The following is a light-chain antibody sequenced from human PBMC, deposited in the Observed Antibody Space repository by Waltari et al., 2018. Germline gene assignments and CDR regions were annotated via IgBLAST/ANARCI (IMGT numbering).Light chain of an antibody. J-gene: IGLJ3*02. CDR2: LNSDGSH. V-gene: IGLV4-69*01. CDR1: SAHRSYA. CDR3: QTWGTGIRV. Sequence: QLVLTQSPSASASLGASVKLTCTLSSAHRSYAIAWHQQQPEKGPRYLMKLNSDGSHSKGDGIPDRFSGSSSGAERYLTISSLQSEDEADYYCQTWGTGIRVFGGGTKLTVL.